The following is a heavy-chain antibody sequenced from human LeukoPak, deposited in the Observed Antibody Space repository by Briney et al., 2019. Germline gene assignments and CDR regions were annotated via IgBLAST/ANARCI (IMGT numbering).Heavy chain of an antibody. V-gene: IGHV1-18*04. CDR2: INPDNGNT. D-gene: IGHD2-2*01. CDR3: ATYYCSITSCYPYFFDY. J-gene: IGHJ4*02. Sequence: GASVKVSCKASGYTFTGYYMHWVRQAPGQGLEWMGWINPDNGNTKYAQKFQGRVTMTTDTSTSTAHMELRSLRSDDTAVYYCATYYCSITSCYPYFFDYWGQGTLVTVSS. CDR1: GYTFTGYY.